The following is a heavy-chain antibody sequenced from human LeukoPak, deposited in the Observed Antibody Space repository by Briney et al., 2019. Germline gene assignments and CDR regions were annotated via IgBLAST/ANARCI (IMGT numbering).Heavy chain of an antibody. Sequence: GGSLRLSCAASGFTFSSYGMHWVRQAPGKGLEWVAVISYDGSNKYYADSVKGRFTISRDNSKNTLYLQMNSLRAEDTAVYYCARSYSSGWYLTSCFDYWGQGTLVTVSS. V-gene: IGHV3-30*03. CDR3: ARSYSSGWYLTSCFDY. CDR2: ISYDGSNK. D-gene: IGHD6-19*01. J-gene: IGHJ4*02. CDR1: GFTFSSYG.